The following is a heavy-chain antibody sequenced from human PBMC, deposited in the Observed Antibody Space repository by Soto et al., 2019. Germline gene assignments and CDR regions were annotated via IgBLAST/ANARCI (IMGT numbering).Heavy chain of an antibody. D-gene: IGHD2-15*01. Sequence: GESLKISCKGSGYSFTSYWIGWVRQMPWKGLEWMGIIYPGDSDTRYSPSFQGQVTISADKSISTAYLQWSSLKASDTAMYYCARHSDFSGGSGYSYYYYGMDVWGQGTTVTVSS. CDR1: GYSFTSYW. CDR3: ARHSDFSGGSGYSYYYYGMDV. V-gene: IGHV5-51*01. J-gene: IGHJ6*02. CDR2: IYPGDSDT.